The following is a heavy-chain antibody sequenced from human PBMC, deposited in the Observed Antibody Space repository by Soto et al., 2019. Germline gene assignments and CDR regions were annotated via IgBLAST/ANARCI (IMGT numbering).Heavy chain of an antibody. CDR3: ARVAGSDPLDC. Sequence: ASVKVSCKASGYTFTTYDFNWVRQAPGQGLEWMGWLNPKSGMTGSAQKFQGRVTMTRDSSISTVYMELSSLRSEDTAVYYCARVAGSDPLDCWGRGTLVTVSS. V-gene: IGHV1-8*01. CDR1: GYTFTTYD. D-gene: IGHD1-26*01. CDR2: LNPKSGMT. J-gene: IGHJ4*02.